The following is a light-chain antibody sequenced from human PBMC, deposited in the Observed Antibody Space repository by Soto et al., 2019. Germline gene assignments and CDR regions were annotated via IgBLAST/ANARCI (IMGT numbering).Light chain of an antibody. CDR3: QQYNNWPQT. CDR1: QNVTSN. J-gene: IGKJ1*01. V-gene: IGKV3-15*01. Sequence: TVLTQSPGTLSLSPGERATLSCRASQNVTSNLLAWYQQKPGQAPRLLIYGASTRATGIPARFSGSGSGTEFTLTISSLQSEDFAVYYCQQYNNWPQTFGQGTKVDIK. CDR2: GAS.